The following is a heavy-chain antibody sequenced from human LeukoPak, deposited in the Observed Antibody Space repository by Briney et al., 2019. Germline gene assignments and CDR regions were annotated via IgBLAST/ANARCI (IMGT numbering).Heavy chain of an antibody. CDR1: GSSFTSYW. Sequence: GESLKISCKGSGSSFTSYWIGWVRQLPGKGLEWMGIIYPGDSDTRYSPSFQGQVTISADKSISTAYLQWSSLKASDTAMYYCARRFSSSSRQGAFDIWGQGTMVTVSS. CDR3: ARRFSSSSRQGAFDI. V-gene: IGHV5-51*01. CDR2: IYPGDSDT. J-gene: IGHJ3*02. D-gene: IGHD6-6*01.